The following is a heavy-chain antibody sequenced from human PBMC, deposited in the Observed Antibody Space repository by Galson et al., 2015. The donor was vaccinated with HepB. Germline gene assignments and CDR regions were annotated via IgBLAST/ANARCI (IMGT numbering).Heavy chain of an antibody. CDR3: ARALGPDAFDV. V-gene: IGHV3-74*01. CDR2: INIDGTST. Sequence: SLRLSCAASGFTFSSYWMHWVRQAPGKGLVWVSRINIDGTSTTYADSVKGRFTISRDNAKNTLYVQMSSLRAEDTAVYYRARALGPDAFDVWGQGTMVTVSS. D-gene: IGHD3-16*01. CDR1: GFTFSSYW. J-gene: IGHJ3*01.